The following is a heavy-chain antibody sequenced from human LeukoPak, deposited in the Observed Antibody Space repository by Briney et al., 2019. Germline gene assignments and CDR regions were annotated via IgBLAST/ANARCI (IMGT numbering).Heavy chain of an antibody. CDR3: ARQLTGPTNWFDP. D-gene: IGHD1-1*01. CDR1: GFTFSSYA. J-gene: IGHJ5*02. V-gene: IGHV3-21*01. Sequence: GGSLRLSCAASGFTFSSYAMSWVRQAPGKGLEWVSSISSSSSYIYYADSVKGRFTISRDNAKNSLYLQMNSLRAEDTAVYYCARQLTGPTNWFDPWGQGTLVTVSS. CDR2: ISSSSSYI.